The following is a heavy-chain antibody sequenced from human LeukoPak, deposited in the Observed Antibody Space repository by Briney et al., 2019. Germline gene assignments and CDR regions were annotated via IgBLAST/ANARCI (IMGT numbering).Heavy chain of an antibody. D-gene: IGHD6-13*01. Sequence: GGSLRLSCAASGFTFSIYGIHWVRQAPGKGLEWVAFIRYDGTNNYYAESVKGRFTISKDNSKNTLFLEMSSLRVEDSAVYYCARSSLIRYRSSWFDYWGQGTQVTVSS. CDR3: ARSSLIRYRSSWFDY. CDR1: GFTFSIYG. J-gene: IGHJ4*02. V-gene: IGHV3-30*02. CDR2: IRYDGTNN.